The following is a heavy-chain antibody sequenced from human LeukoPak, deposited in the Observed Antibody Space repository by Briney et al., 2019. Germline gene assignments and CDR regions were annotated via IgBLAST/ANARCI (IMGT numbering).Heavy chain of an antibody. Sequence: SETLSLTCTVSGGSISSYYWSWIRQPPGKGLEWIGYIYYSGSTNYNPSLKSRVTLSVDTSKNQFSLKLSSVTAADTAVYYCARRCSSTSCKGAFDIWGQGTMVTVSS. D-gene: IGHD2-2*01. CDR2: IYYSGST. J-gene: IGHJ3*02. CDR3: ARRCSSTSCKGAFDI. CDR1: GGSISSYY. V-gene: IGHV4-59*01.